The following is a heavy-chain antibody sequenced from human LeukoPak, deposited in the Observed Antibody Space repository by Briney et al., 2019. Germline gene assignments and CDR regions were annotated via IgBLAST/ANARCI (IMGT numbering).Heavy chain of an antibody. CDR1: GITFSKFA. Sequence: QPGGSLRLSCAASGITFSKFAMSWVRQAPGKGLEWVSAISGSGGSTYYADSVKGRFTISRDNSKNTLYLQMNSLRAEDTAVYYCAKDLYSSSLYYFDYWGQGTLVTVSS. CDR3: AKDLYSSSLYYFDY. V-gene: IGHV3-23*01. D-gene: IGHD6-13*01. J-gene: IGHJ4*02. CDR2: ISGSGGST.